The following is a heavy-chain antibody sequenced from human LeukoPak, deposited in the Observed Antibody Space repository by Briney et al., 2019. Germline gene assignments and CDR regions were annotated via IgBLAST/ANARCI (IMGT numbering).Heavy chain of an antibody. CDR2: IKSKTDGGTT. D-gene: IGHD3-22*01. V-gene: IGHV3-15*01. Sequence: PGGSLRLSCVASGFTFNIYWMSWVRQAPGKGLEWVGRIKSKTDGGTTDYAAPVKGRFTISRDDSKNTLYLQMNSLKTEDTAVYYCTTDKSDSSGYLDYWGQGTLVTVSS. CDR1: GFTFNIYW. J-gene: IGHJ4*02. CDR3: TTDKSDSSGYLDY.